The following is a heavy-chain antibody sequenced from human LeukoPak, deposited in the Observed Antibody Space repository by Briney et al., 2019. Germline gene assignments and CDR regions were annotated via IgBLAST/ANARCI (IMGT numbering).Heavy chain of an antibody. D-gene: IGHD3-3*01. CDR3: ADLRFLEWLPHD. Sequence: SCKASGYTFTSYGISWVRQAPGKGLEWVAGINGSGGSTYYADSVKGRLTISRDNSKNTLYLQMNSLRAEDTAVYYCADLRFLEWLPHDWGQGTLVTVSS. V-gene: IGHV3-23*01. CDR1: GYTFTSYG. J-gene: IGHJ4*02. CDR2: INGSGGST.